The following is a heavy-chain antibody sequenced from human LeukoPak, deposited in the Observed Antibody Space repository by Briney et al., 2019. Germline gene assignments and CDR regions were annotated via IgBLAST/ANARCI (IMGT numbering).Heavy chain of an antibody. CDR2: MNPNSGNT. J-gene: IGHJ4*02. D-gene: IGHD4-17*01. CDR1: GYTFTSYD. CDR3: ARVMKLTTVKGGIGY. V-gene: IGHV1-8*01. Sequence: ASVKVSCTASGYTFTSYDINWVRQATGQGLEWMGWMNPNSGNTGYAQKFQGRVTMTRNTSISTAYMELSSLRSEDTAVYYCARVMKLTTVKGGIGYWGQGTLVTVSS.